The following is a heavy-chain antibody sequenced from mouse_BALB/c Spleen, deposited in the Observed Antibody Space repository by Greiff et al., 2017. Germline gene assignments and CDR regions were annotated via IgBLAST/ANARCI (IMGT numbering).Heavy chain of an antibody. D-gene: IGHD1-1*01. J-gene: IGHJ4*01. CDR1: GFSLSPSGMG. CDR3: ARRGYSRNAMVY. Sequence: QVTLKVSGPGILQPSQTLSLTCSFSGFSLSPSGMGVSWIRQPSGKGLEWLAHIYWDDYKRYNPSLKSRLTISKDTSSNRVFLKITSVDTADTATYYCARRGYSRNAMVYWGQGTSVTVSS. CDR2: IYWDDYK. V-gene: IGHV8-12*01.